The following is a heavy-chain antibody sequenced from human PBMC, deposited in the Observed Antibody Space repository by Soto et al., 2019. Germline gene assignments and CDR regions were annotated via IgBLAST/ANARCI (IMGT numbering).Heavy chain of an antibody. CDR1: GFTFSSFA. Sequence: GGSLRLSCAASGFTFSSFAMSWVRQAPGKGLEWVSAIRGGGGGTYYADSVKGRFTISRGNSKNTQYLQMNSLRAEDTAVYYCARVLGGSGSPVDYWGQGTLVTVSS. CDR3: ARVLGGSGSPVDY. V-gene: IGHV3-23*01. CDR2: IRGGGGGT. J-gene: IGHJ4*02. D-gene: IGHD2-15*01.